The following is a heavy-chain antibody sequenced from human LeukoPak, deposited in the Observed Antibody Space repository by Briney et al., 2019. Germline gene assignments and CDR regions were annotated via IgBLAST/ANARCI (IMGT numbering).Heavy chain of an antibody. D-gene: IGHD3-22*01. J-gene: IGHJ4*02. Sequence: GGSLRLSCAASGFTFSTYGMHWVRQAPGKGLEWVAVISYDGSIKYYADSVKGRFTISRDNSKNTLYLQMNSLRAEDTAVYYCAKDKVTMIVVVMVNWGQGTLVTVSS. CDR1: GFTFSTYG. CDR2: ISYDGSIK. V-gene: IGHV3-30*18. CDR3: AKDKVTMIVVVMVN.